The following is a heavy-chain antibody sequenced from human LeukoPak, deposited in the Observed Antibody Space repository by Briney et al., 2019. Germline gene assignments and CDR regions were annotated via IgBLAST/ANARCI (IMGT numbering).Heavy chain of an antibody. CDR1: GYSISSGYY. Sequence: SETLSLTCTVSGYSISSGYYWGWIRQPPGKGLEYIGSLSHSGSTYYSPSLKSRITISLDTSKNQFSLNLRSVTAADNAVYYCARDKSGATTFDYWGQGTLVTVSS. D-gene: IGHD5-12*01. J-gene: IGHJ4*02. CDR3: ARDKSGATTFDY. CDR2: LSHSGST. V-gene: IGHV4-38-2*02.